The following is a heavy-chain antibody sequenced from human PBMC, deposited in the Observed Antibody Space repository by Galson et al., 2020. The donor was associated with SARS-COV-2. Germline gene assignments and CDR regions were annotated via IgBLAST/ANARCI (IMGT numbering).Heavy chain of an antibody. Sequence: SQTLSLTCTLSRGSISSGGSYWSWIRQHPGKGLAWLGYLSYRGSTYYNPSPTSRVTISVDTSNNQFSLKLISVTAADTAVYYCARVCGPRITIFGVVDYYYYMDVWGKGTTVTVSS. CDR3: ARVCGPRITIFGVVDYYYYMDV. D-gene: IGHD3-3*01. CDR2: LSYRGST. J-gene: IGHJ6*03. CDR1: RGSISSGGSY. V-gene: IGHV4-31*03.